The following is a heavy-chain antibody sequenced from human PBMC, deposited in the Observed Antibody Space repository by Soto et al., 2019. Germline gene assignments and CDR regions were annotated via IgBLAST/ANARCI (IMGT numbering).Heavy chain of an antibody. V-gene: IGHV4-61*08. CDR2: IYYSGST. CDR1: GGCMTRGDYY. Sequence: SEPLSHTCTVAGGCMTRGDYYWNWIHQPPGKGLEWIGYIYYSGSTKYNPSLESRVTISVDTSKNQFSLKLNSVTAADTAVYYCARDRAIAAAGGGHYYYGMDVWGQGTTVTVSS. CDR3: ARDRAIAAAGGGHYYYGMDV. D-gene: IGHD6-13*01. J-gene: IGHJ6*02.